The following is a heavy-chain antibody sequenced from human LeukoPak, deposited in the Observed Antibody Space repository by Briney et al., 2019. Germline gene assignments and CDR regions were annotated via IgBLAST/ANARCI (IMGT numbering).Heavy chain of an antibody. CDR3: ARIVGVTRVFDY. CDR2: IYNGGII. J-gene: IGHJ4*02. CDR1: GDSISRYY. Sequence: SETLSLTCTVSGDSISRYYWSWIRQPAGKGLEWIGRIYNGGIITYNPSLKSRVTMSIDTSNNQFSLKLSSVTAADTAVYYCARIVGVTRVFDYWGQGTLVTVSS. D-gene: IGHD1-26*01. V-gene: IGHV4-4*07.